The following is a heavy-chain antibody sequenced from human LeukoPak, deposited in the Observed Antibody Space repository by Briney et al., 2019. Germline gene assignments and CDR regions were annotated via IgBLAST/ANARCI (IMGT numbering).Heavy chain of an antibody. Sequence: GGSLRVSCAASGFTFSNYAMNWVRQAPGKGLEWVSSISSGSTYMKYADSVKGRFTISRDNAKNSLYLQMNSLRAEDTAVYYCAREEGTDCGGDCYSGYWGQGTLVTVSS. CDR1: GFTFSNYA. CDR2: ISSGSTYM. D-gene: IGHD2-21*02. J-gene: IGHJ4*02. CDR3: AREEGTDCGGDCYSGY. V-gene: IGHV3-21*01.